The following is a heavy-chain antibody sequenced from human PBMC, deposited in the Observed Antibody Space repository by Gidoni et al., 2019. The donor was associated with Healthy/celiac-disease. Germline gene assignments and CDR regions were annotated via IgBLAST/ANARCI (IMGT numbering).Heavy chain of an antibody. CDR3: ARDRGLDYYDSSGYYYGMDV. CDR1: GGTFSSYA. V-gene: IGHV1-69*01. J-gene: IGHJ6*02. D-gene: IGHD3-22*01. Sequence: KKPGSSVKVSCKASGGTFSSYAISWVRQAPGQGLEWMGGIIPIFGTANYAKKFQGRVTITADETTSTAYMELSSLRSEDTAVYYCARDRGLDYYDSSGYYYGMDVWGQGTTVTVSS. CDR2: IIPIFGTA.